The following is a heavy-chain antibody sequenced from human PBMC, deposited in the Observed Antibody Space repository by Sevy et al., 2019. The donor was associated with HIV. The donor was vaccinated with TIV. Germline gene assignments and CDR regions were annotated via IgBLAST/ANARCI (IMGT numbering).Heavy chain of an antibody. CDR2: IYYSGST. D-gene: IGHD3-3*01. V-gene: IGHV4-31*03. CDR3: AREQTYYDFWSGYYFVRDWFDP. J-gene: IGHJ5*02. Sequence: SETLSLTCTVSGGSISSGGYYWSWIRQHPGKGLEWIGYIYYSGSTYYNPSLKSRVTISVDTSKNQFSLKLSSVTAAVTAVYYCAREQTYYDFWSGYYFVRDWFDPWGQGTLVTVSS. CDR1: GGSISSGGYY.